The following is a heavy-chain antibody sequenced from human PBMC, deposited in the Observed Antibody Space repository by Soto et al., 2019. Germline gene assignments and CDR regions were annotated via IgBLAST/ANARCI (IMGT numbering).Heavy chain of an antibody. V-gene: IGHV3-21*01. CDR2: VDRGNKRT. CDR1: AFTFGSHT. CDR3: TREVQPGVRREYDY. Sequence: ESGGGLVKPGGSLRLSCEASAFTFGSHTMNWVRQAPGKGLEWVASVDRGNKRTFYADTVKGPFTISRDNAKNSLFLQMNSLRAEDTAVYFCTREVQPGVRREYDYWGQGTLVTVSS. J-gene: IGHJ4*02. D-gene: IGHD1-1*01.